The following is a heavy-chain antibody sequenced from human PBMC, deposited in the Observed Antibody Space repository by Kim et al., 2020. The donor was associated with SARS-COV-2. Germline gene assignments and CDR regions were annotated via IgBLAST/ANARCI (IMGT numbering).Heavy chain of an antibody. CDR2: IYYSGST. V-gene: IGHV4-59*08. CDR1: GGSISSYY. Sequence: SETLSLTCTDSGGSISSYYWSWVRQPPGKGLEWIGYIYYSGSTNYNPSLKSRVTISVDTSKNKFSLKLNYVTAAETAVYYCASLSPGGAEEYWGQETQLT. CDR3: ASLSPGGAEEY. D-gene: IGHD1-26*01. J-gene: IGHJ4*02.